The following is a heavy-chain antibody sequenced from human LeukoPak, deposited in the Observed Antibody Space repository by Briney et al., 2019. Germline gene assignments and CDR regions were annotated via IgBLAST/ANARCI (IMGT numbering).Heavy chain of an antibody. D-gene: IGHD3-3*01. J-gene: IGHJ4*02. CDR3: ARDRSRSGYYSYYFDY. Sequence: GASVKVSCKASGYTFTSYYMHWVRQAPGQGLEWMGIINPSGDSTSYAQKFQGRVTMTRDTSTSTVYMELSSLRSEDTAVYYCARDRSRSGYYSYYFDYWGQGTLVTVSS. V-gene: IGHV1-46*01. CDR2: INPSGDST. CDR1: GYTFTSYY.